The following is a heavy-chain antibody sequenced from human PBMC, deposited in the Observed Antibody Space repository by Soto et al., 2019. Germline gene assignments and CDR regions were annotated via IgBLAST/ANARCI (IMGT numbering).Heavy chain of an antibody. CDR1: GGTFSSYA. J-gene: IGHJ5*02. CDR2: IIPIFGTA. Sequence: QVQLVQSGAEVKKPGSSVKVSCKASGGTFSSYAISWVRQAPGQGLEWMGGIIPIFGTANYAQKFQVRVTITADKSTITAYMELSSLRSEDTAVYYCARAVVPADILSWFDPWGQGTLVTVSS. CDR3: ARAVVPADILSWFDP. V-gene: IGHV1-69*06. D-gene: IGHD2-2*01.